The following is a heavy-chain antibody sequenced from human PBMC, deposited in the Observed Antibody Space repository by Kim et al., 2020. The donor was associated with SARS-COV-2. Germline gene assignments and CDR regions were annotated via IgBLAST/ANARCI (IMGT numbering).Heavy chain of an antibody. Sequence: GGSLRLSCAASGFTFSSYGMHWVRQAPGKGLEWVAVISYDGSNKYYADSVKGRFTISRDNSKNTLYLQMNSLRAEDTAVYYCAKDNYDFWSGYSPFEDWGQGTLVTVSS. CDR2: ISYDGSNK. J-gene: IGHJ4*02. V-gene: IGHV3-30*18. D-gene: IGHD3-3*01. CDR1: GFTFSSYG. CDR3: AKDNYDFWSGYSPFED.